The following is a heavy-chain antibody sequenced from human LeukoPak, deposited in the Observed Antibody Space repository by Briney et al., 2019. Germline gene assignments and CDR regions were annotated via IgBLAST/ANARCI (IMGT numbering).Heavy chain of an antibody. CDR3: ARDSYYYDSSGYLI. D-gene: IGHD3-22*01. Sequence: GGSLRLSCAASGFTFSSYSMNWVRQAPGKGLEWVSSISSSSSYIYYADSVKGRFTISRDNAKNSLYLQMDSLRAEDTAVYYCARDSYYYDSSGYLIWGQGTMVTVSS. J-gene: IGHJ3*02. CDR2: ISSSSSYI. CDR1: GFTFSSYS. V-gene: IGHV3-21*01.